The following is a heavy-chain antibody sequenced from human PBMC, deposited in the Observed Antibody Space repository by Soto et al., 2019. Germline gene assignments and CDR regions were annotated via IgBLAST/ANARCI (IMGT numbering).Heavy chain of an antibody. D-gene: IGHD2-15*01. Sequence: GSVKVSCKASGYTFTGYYIHWVRQAPGQGLEWMGWLNPNTGATSYEQKFQGRVTMTRDTAISTAYMELSSLRSDDTAVYYCLKEHRYCSGGSCSIDYWGQGTLVTVSS. J-gene: IGHJ4*02. V-gene: IGHV1-2*02. CDR3: LKEHRYCSGGSCSIDY. CDR1: GYTFTGYY. CDR2: LNPNTGAT.